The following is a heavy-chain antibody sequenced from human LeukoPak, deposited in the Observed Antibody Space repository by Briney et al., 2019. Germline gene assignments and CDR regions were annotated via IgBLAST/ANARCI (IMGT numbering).Heavy chain of an antibody. CDR2: ISGSGNTT. CDR3: AKELTTERTPGVDS. V-gene: IGHV3-23*01. CDR1: GFTFSSYS. J-gene: IGHJ4*02. D-gene: IGHD4-17*01. Sequence: GGSLRLSCAASGFTFSSYSMSWVRQGPGTGLEWVSAISGSGNTTFYADSVKGRFTISRDNSKKTLYLQVNSLRAEDTAVYFCAKELTTERTPGVDSWGQGTLVTVSS.